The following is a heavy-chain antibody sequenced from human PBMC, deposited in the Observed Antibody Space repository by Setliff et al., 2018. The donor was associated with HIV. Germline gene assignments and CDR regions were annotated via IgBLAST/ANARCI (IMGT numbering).Heavy chain of an antibody. D-gene: IGHD2-2*01. Sequence: LGESLKISCKGSGYSFNNYWIGWVRQMPGKGLEWMGTIYPGDSDTRYSPSFQGQVTISADQSVSTAYLQWSSLKASDNAMYYCARHLGLPDATDYMDVWGKGTTVTVSS. CDR3: ARHLGLPDATDYMDV. J-gene: IGHJ6*03. V-gene: IGHV5-51*01. CDR1: GYSFNNYW. CDR2: IYPGDSDT.